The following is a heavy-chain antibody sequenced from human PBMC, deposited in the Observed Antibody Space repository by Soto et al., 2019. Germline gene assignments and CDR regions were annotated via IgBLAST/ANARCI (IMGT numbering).Heavy chain of an antibody. CDR3: AKDQTIEWYAPIAS. V-gene: IGHV3-23*01. Sequence: GGSLRLSCAASGFAFSSFAMSWVRQAPGKGLEWVSGIRGSGGSTYYADSVTGRFTTSRDNSKNTLYLQMNSVKAEDTAVYYCAKDQTIEWYAPIASWGQGTLVTVSS. CDR2: IRGSGGST. J-gene: IGHJ4*02. CDR1: GFAFSSFA. D-gene: IGHD2-8*01.